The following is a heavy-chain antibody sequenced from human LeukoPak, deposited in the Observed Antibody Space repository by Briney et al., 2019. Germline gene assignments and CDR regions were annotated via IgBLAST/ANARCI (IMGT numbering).Heavy chain of an antibody. CDR2: ISGSGGAT. Sequence: GGSLRLSCAASGFTFSSYAMSWVRQAPGKGLEWVSAISGSGGATYSADSVKGRFTISRDNSKTTLYLQMNSLRAEDTAVYYCAKVPVFSLTISEVVTDDAFDIWGQGTIVTVSS. CDR3: AKVPVFSLTISEVVTDDAFDI. J-gene: IGHJ3*02. D-gene: IGHD3-3*01. V-gene: IGHV3-23*01. CDR1: GFTFSSYA.